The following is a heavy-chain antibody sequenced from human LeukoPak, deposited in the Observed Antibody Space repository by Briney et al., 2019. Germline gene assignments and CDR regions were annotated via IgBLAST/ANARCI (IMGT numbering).Heavy chain of an antibody. J-gene: IGHJ4*02. Sequence: PGGSLRLSCAASGFTFSSYYMNWVRQAPGKGLEWVASINNRSINIYYADSVKGRFTISRDNAKNSLYLQMNSLRAEDMALYYCARSTGSGTDIDFWGQGTLVTVSS. CDR2: INNRSINI. CDR1: GFTFSSYY. CDR3: ARSTGSGTDIDF. V-gene: IGHV3-21*01. D-gene: IGHD3-10*01.